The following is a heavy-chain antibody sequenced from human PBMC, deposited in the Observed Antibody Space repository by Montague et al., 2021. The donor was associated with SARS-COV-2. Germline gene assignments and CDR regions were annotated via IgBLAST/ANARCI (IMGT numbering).Heavy chain of an antibody. J-gene: IGHJ4*02. Sequence: CAISGDSVSSNTVAWNWFRQSLSRGLEWLGRTYYRSKWYNDYAVSMQSRVTINPDTSKNQFSLHVNSVTPEDTAVYYCARVSEFSIDYWGQGTLVTVSS. CDR3: ARVSEFSIDY. D-gene: IGHD3-16*02. CDR1: GDSVSSNTVA. V-gene: IGHV6-1*01. CDR2: TYYRSKWYN.